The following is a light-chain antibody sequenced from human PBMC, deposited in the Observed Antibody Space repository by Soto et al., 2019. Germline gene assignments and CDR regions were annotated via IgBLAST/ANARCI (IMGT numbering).Light chain of an antibody. CDR2: DVR. Sequence: QSALTQPASVSGSPGQSITISCTGTSSDVGGYNYVSWYQQHPGTAPKLMIYDVRNRPSGVSIRFSGSKSGNTASLTISGLQAEDEADYYCRSYTSSSTVVFGGGTKLTVL. V-gene: IGLV2-14*01. J-gene: IGLJ2*01. CDR1: SSDVGGYNY. CDR3: RSYTSSSTVV.